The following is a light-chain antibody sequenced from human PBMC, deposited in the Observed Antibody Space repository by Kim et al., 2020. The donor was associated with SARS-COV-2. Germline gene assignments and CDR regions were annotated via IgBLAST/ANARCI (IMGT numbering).Light chain of an antibody. CDR2: QDS. Sequence: SYELTQPPSLSVSPGQTASITCSGDKLGDKYACWYQQKPGQSPVLVIYQDSKRPSGTPERFSGSNSGNTATLTISGTQAMDEADYYCQAWDSYTAVVFGGGTQLTVL. CDR3: QAWDSYTAVV. V-gene: IGLV3-1*01. J-gene: IGLJ2*01. CDR1: KLGDKY.